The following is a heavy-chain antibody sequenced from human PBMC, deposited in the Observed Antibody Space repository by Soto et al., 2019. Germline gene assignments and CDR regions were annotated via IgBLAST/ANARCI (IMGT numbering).Heavy chain of an antibody. CDR1: GYTFTSYA. Sequence: ASVKVSCKASGYTFTSYAMHWVRQAPGQRLEWMGWINAGNGNTTYSQKFQGRVTITRDTSASTAYMELSSLRSEDTAVYYCARVFRGGDADCLAPWGQGTLVTVSS. D-gene: IGHD2-21*02. V-gene: IGHV1-3*01. CDR2: INAGNGNT. CDR3: ARVFRGGDADCLAP. J-gene: IGHJ5*02.